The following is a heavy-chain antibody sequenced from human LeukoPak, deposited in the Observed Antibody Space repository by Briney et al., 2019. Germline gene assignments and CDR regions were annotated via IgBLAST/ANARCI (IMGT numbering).Heavy chain of an antibody. D-gene: IGHD4-23*01. CDR3: ARGARGGYSLYFDY. CDR2: IYSGGST. CDR1: GFTVSSNY. V-gene: IGHV3-53*04. Sequence: PGGSLRLSCAASGFTVSSNYMSWVRQAPGEGLEWVSVIYSGGSTYYADSVTGRFTISRHNSKNTLYLQMNSLRAEDTAVYYCARGARGGYSLYFDYWGQGTLVTVSS. J-gene: IGHJ4*02.